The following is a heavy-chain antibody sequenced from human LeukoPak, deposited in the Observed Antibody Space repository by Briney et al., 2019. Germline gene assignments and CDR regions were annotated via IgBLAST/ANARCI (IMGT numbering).Heavy chain of an antibody. CDR1: GFTFSSYA. D-gene: IGHD6-19*01. CDR3: ARDRSGWYYFDY. Sequence: GGSLRLSCAASGFTFSSYAMHWVRQAPGKGLEWVAVISYDGSNKYYADSVKGRFTISRDNSKNTLYLQMNSLRAEDTAVYYCARDRSGWYYFDYWGQGTLVTVSS. V-gene: IGHV3-30-3*01. CDR2: ISYDGSNK. J-gene: IGHJ4*02.